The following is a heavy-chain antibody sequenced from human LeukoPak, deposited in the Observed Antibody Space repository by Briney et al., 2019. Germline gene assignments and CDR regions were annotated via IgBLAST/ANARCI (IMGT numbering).Heavy chain of an antibody. CDR3: ARDTPQHLKRLDY. CDR1: GYTLDRFD. V-gene: IGHV1-18*01. J-gene: IGHJ4*02. Sequence: ASVKVSCKASGYTLDRFDISWVRQAPGQGLEWLGWINPYNGKTIFGEKFQGRVIMTTDTSTSTVYMELTSLRSDDTAVYFCARDTPQHLKRLDYWGQGTLVTVSS. CDR2: INPYNGKT.